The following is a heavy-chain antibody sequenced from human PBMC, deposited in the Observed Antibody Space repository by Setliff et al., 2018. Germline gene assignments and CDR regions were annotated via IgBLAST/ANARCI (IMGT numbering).Heavy chain of an antibody. CDR3: ARDKPDFVVVEAAARLDY. Sequence: GASVKVSCKASGYIFTSYGFSWVRQAPGQGLEWMGWISTYNGKTNYAQKFQGRVIMTTDTSTSTVYMDLRNLRSDDTAVYYCARDKPDFVVVEAAARLDYWGQGSLVTVSS. J-gene: IGHJ4*02. CDR1: GYIFTSYG. V-gene: IGHV1-18*01. D-gene: IGHD2-15*01. CDR2: ISTYNGKT.